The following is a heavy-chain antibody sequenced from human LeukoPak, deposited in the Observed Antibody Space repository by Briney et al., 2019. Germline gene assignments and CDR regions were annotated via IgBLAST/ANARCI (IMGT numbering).Heavy chain of an antibody. Sequence: SETLSLTCTVSGGSISSYYWSRIRQPPGKGPEWIGYIYYSGSTNYNPSLKSRVTISVDTSKNQFSLKLSSVTAADTAVYYCARRGSGSWWVFDYWGQGTLVTVSS. J-gene: IGHJ4*02. CDR3: ARRGSGSWWVFDY. CDR1: GGSISSYY. CDR2: IYYSGST. D-gene: IGHD6-19*01. V-gene: IGHV4-59*01.